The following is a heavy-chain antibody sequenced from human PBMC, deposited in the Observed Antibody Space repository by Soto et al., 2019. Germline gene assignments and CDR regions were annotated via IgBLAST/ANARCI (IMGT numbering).Heavy chain of an antibody. V-gene: IGHV3-15*01. Sequence: VGSLRLSCAASVFTFSNAWMSWVRHSPGKWLEWVGRIKSKTDGGTTDYAAPVKGRFTISRDDSKNTLFLQMNSLKTEDTAVYYCPTHDPINQNWGQGTLVTVS. CDR3: PTHDPINQN. J-gene: IGHJ4*02. CDR1: VFTFSNAW. CDR2: IKSKTDGGTT. D-gene: IGHD1-1*01.